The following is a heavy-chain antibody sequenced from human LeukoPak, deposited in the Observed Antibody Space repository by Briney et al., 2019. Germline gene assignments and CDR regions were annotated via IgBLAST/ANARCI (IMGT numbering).Heavy chain of an antibody. J-gene: IGHJ2*01. V-gene: IGHV4-38-2*02. CDR2: FYHSGST. CDR3: ARRNSGYSYGYWYFDL. Sequence: SETLSLTCTVSGYSISSGYYCGWIRQPPGEGLEWIGSFYHSGSTYYNPSLKSRVTISVDTSKNQFSLKLSSVTAADTAVYYCARRNSGYSYGYWYFDLWGRGTLVTVSS. D-gene: IGHD5-18*01. CDR1: GYSISSGYY.